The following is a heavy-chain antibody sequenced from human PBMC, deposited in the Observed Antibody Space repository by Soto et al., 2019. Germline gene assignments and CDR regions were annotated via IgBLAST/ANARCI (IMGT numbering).Heavy chain of an antibody. CDR2: IYYSGST. CDR3: ARAPRGNYGYPSYFDY. V-gene: IGHV4-59*01. CDR1: GGSISSYY. Sequence: PSETLSLTCTVSGGSISSYYWSWIRQPPGKGLELVGHIYYSGSTNYNPSLKSRVTISVDTSKNQFSLKLSSVTAADTAVYYCARAPRGNYGYPSYFDYWGQGTLVTVSS. J-gene: IGHJ4*02. D-gene: IGHD3-10*01.